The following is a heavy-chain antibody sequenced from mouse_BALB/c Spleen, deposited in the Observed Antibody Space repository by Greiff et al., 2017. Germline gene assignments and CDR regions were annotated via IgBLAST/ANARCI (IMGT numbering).Heavy chain of an antibody. CDR1: GFTFSSFG. V-gene: IGHV5-17*02. Sequence: DVMLVESGGGLVQPGGSRKLSCAASGFTFSSFGMHWVRQAPEKGLEWVAYISSGSSTIYYADTVKGRFTISRDNPKNTLFLQMTSLRSEDTAMYYCARRGTRDYFDYWGQGTTLTVSS. CDR2: ISSGSSTI. CDR3: ARRGTRDYFDY. J-gene: IGHJ2*01.